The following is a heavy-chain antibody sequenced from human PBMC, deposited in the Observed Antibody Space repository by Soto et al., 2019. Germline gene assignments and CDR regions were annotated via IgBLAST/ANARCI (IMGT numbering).Heavy chain of an antibody. CDR2: ISGGGGST. CDR1: GFTVSSNA. CDR3: AAPRVRGVIGYAFDI. D-gene: IGHD3-10*01. V-gene: IGHV3-23*01. J-gene: IGHJ3*02. Sequence: EVQLLESGGGLVQPGGSLRLSCAASGFTVSSNAMSWVRQAPGKGLEWVSSISGGGGSTYYADSVKGRFTISRDNSKNTLYLRLNSLRADDTAVYYCAAPRVRGVIGYAFDIWGQGTMVTVSS.